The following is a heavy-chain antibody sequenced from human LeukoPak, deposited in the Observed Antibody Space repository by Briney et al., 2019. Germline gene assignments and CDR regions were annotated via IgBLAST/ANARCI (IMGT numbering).Heavy chain of an antibody. CDR1: GYTFTDYF. D-gene: IGHD2-2*02. CDR2: INPNSGGT. J-gene: IGHJ6*03. V-gene: IGHV1-2*02. CDR3: ARGIPGGVVVPAAIDGIHYYYYMDV. Sequence: GASVKVSCKASGYTFTDYFLHWVRQAPGQGLEWMGWINPNSGGTKYAQKFQGRVTMTTDTSITTAYMELSSLRSDDTAVYYCARGIPGGVVVPAAIDGIHYYYYMDVWGKGTTVTVSS.